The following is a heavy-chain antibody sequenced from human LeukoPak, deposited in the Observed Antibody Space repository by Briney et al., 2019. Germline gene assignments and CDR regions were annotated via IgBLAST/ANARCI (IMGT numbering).Heavy chain of an antibody. Sequence: AGGSLRLSCAASGFIFNNYGLIWVRQAPGKGLEWVSAISNDGGGTTYADFVKGRFTISRDSSRNTLFLQMNSLRGDDTALYYCAKGGSGYFLDLWGQGTLVTVSS. V-gene: IGHV3-23*01. J-gene: IGHJ5*02. D-gene: IGHD3-22*01. CDR1: GFIFNNYG. CDR3: AKGGSGYFLDL. CDR2: ISNDGGGT.